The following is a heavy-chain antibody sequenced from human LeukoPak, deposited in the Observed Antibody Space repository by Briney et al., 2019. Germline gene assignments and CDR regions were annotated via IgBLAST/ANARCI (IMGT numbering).Heavy chain of an antibody. Sequence: SETLSLTCTVSGSSISSGGYYWSWIRQHPGKGLEWIGYIYYSGSTYYNPSLKSRVTISVDTSKNQFSLKLSSVTAADTAVYYCARSLGKKYSSSWYYFDYWGQGTLVTVSS. CDR3: ARSLGKKYSSSWYYFDY. CDR2: IYYSGST. CDR1: GSSISSGGYY. V-gene: IGHV4-31*03. J-gene: IGHJ4*02. D-gene: IGHD6-13*01.